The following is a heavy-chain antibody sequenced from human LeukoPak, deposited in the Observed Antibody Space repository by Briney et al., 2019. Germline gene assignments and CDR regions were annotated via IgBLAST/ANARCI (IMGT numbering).Heavy chain of an antibody. CDR1: GYTFTNYD. D-gene: IGHD4-23*01. J-gene: IGHJ4*02. Sequence: ASVKVSCKASGYTFTNYDISWGRQAPGQGLEWMGWISTYNANTDYAQKLQGRVTMTTDTSTSTAYMELRSLRSDDTAVYYCARGWELQNWGQGTLVTVSS. V-gene: IGHV1-18*01. CDR2: ISTYNANT. CDR3: ARGWELQN.